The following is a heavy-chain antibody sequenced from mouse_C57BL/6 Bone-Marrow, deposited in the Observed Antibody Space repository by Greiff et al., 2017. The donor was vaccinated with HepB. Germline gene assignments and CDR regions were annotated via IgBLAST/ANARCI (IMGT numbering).Heavy chain of an antibody. CDR2: ISYDGSN. J-gene: IGHJ3*01. Sequence: DVQLVESGPGLVKPSQSLSLTCSVTGYSITSGYYWNWIRQFPGNKLEWMGYISYDGSNNYNPSLKNRISITRDTSKNQFFLKLNSVTTEDTATYYCAREAAQAPGFAYWGQGTLVTVSA. V-gene: IGHV3-6*01. CDR1: GYSITSGYY. D-gene: IGHD3-2*02. CDR3: AREAAQAPGFAY.